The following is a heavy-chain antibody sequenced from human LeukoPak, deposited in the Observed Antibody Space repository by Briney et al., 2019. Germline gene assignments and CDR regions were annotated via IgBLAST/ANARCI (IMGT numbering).Heavy chain of an antibody. CDR3: ARGLNSFQSSGWDD. V-gene: IGHV1-18*01. J-gene: IGHJ4*02. CDR2: ISAYNGNT. Sequence: ASVKVSCKASGYTFTRYGISWVRQAPGQGLEWMGWISAYNGNTNYAQKLQGRVTMTTDTSTSTAYMELRSLRSDDTAVYYCARGLNSFQSSGWDDWGQGTLVTVSS. CDR1: GYTFTRYG. D-gene: IGHD6-19*01.